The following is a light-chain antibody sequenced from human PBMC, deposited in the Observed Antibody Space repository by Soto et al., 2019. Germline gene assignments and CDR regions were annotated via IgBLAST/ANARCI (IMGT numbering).Light chain of an antibody. J-gene: IGKJ1*01. Sequence: DIQLTQSPSTLSASVGDRVTSTCRASQSISSGLAWYQQKPGKAPNFLIYKTSNLESGVPSRFSGSGSGTEFTLTISSLQPDDFATYYCQYYNDYCWTFGQGTKVEIK. CDR2: KTS. V-gene: IGKV1-5*03. CDR3: QYYNDYCWT. CDR1: QSISSG.